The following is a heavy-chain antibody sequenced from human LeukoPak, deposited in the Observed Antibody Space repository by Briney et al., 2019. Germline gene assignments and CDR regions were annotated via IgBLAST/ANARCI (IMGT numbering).Heavy chain of an antibody. CDR1: GYTFTSYG. D-gene: IGHD2-21*01. CDR2: ISAYNGNT. V-gene: IGHV1-18*01. Sequence: ASVKVSCKASGYTFTSYGISWVRQAPGQGLEWMGWISAYNGNTNDAQKFLDRVILTRDISSTTAYLELRSLRPDDTAVYFCVRGAPYCDKSACSSPGHHWGQGTLVTVSS. J-gene: IGHJ4*02. CDR3: VRGAPYCDKSACSSPGHH.